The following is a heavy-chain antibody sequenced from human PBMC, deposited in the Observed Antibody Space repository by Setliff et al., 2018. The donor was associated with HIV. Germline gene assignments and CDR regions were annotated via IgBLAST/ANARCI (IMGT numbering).Heavy chain of an antibody. D-gene: IGHD3-16*01. J-gene: IGHJ4*02. V-gene: IGHV4-34*01. CDR2: VNHSGNT. Sequence: SETLSLTCAVYGGSFSNYYWSWIRQPPGKGLEWLGEVNHSGNTNYNPSLKSRVTMSLGTSKNQFSLKVTSVTAADTAVYYCARGVGGDEVVPDYFDYWGQGTLVTVPQ. CDR1: GGSFSNYY. CDR3: ARGVGGDEVVPDYFDY.